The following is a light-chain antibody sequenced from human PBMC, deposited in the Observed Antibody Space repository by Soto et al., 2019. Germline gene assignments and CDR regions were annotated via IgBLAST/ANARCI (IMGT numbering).Light chain of an antibody. CDR3: MQALQTPPT. V-gene: IGKV2-28*01. CDR2: LGS. J-gene: IGKJ4*01. Sequence: DIVMTQSPLSLPVTPGEPASISCRSSQSLLHSNGYNYLDWYLQKPGQSPKLLIYLGSNRASGVPERFSGSGSGTDFTLKISRVEAEDVGVYYCMQALQTPPTFGGGTKVQIK. CDR1: QSLLHSNGYNY.